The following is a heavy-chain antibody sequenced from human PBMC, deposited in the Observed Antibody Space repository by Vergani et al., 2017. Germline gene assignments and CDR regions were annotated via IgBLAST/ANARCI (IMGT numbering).Heavy chain of an antibody. Sequence: QVQLVQSGAEVKKPGASVKVSCKASGYTFTSYGISWVRQAPGQGLEWMGWISAYNGNTNYAQKLQGRVTMTTDTSTSTAYMELRSLRSDDTAVYYWARDPDIVVVPAAPYYYYYCCMDVWSQGTTVTVSS. J-gene: IGHJ6*02. V-gene: IGHV1-18*04. CDR3: ARDPDIVVVPAAPYYYYYCCMDV. CDR1: GYTFTSYG. D-gene: IGHD2-2*01. CDR2: ISAYNGNT.